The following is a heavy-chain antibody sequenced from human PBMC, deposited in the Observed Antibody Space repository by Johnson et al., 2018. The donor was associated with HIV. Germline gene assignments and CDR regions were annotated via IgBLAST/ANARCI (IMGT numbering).Heavy chain of an antibody. Sequence: VQLVESGGGLVQPGRSLRLSCTASGFTFGDYAMSWVHQAPGKGLEWVGFIRSKTYGGTTEYAASVKGRFTISRDDSKSIAYLQMNSLKTEDTAVYYCTREREAGRGAFDIWGQGTMVTVSS. D-gene: IGHD3-10*01. V-gene: IGHV3-49*04. CDR1: GFTFGDYA. CDR3: TREREAGRGAFDI. CDR2: IRSKTYGGTT. J-gene: IGHJ3*02.